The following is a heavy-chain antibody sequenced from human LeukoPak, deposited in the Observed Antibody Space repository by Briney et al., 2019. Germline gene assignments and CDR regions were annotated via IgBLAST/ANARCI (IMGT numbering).Heavy chain of an antibody. CDR3: ARDPSNTSGRYAYFDY. CDR1: GYTFSNYV. V-gene: IGHV1-18*04. CDR2: ISAYNGDT. Sequence: ASVKVSCKASGYTFSNYVITWVRQAPGQGLEWMGWISAYNGDTNYAQKFQGRVTMTTDTSTSTAYMEVRSLISDDTAVYYCARDPSNTSGRYAYFDYWGQGTLVTVSS. J-gene: IGHJ4*02. D-gene: IGHD6-19*01.